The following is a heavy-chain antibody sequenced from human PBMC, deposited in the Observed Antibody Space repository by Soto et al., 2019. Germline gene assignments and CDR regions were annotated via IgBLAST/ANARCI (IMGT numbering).Heavy chain of an antibody. Sequence: EVQLLDSGGGLVQPGGSLRLSCVASGFTSSSCAMRWVRQAPGKGLEWVSGISASGGSTYYADSVKGRFTISRDNSKNTLYLQMNRLRAEDTAVYYFATPCLGTCRYFFHDWGQGSLVTVSS. V-gene: IGHV3-23*01. CDR3: ATPCLGTCRYFFHD. J-gene: IGHJ4*02. CDR1: GFTSSSCA. D-gene: IGHD1-1*01. CDR2: ISASGGST.